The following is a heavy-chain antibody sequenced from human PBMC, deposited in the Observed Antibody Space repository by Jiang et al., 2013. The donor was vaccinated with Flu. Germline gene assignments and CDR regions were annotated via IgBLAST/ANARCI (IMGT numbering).Heavy chain of an antibody. D-gene: IGHD3-10*01. J-gene: IGHJ3*02. CDR3: ARYYYGSGRGAFDI. CDR2: IYSGGST. Sequence: GLEWVSVIYSGGSTYYADSVKGRFTISRDNSKNTLYLQMNSLRAEDTAVYYCARYYYGSGRGAFDIWGQGTMVTVSS. V-gene: IGHV3-66*02.